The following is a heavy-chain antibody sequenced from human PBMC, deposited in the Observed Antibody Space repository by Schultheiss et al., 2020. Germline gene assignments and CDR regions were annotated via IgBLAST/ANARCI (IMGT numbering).Heavy chain of an antibody. V-gene: IGHV4-39*07. CDR3: ARVVVAAFSDY. CDR2: IYYSGST. Sequence: SETLSLTCTVSGGSISSSSYYWGWIRQPPGKGLEWIGSIYYSGSTNYNPSLKSRVTISVDTSKNQFSLKLSSVTAADTAVYYCARVVVAAFSDYWGQGTLVTVSS. J-gene: IGHJ4*02. D-gene: IGHD2-15*01. CDR1: GGSISSSSYY.